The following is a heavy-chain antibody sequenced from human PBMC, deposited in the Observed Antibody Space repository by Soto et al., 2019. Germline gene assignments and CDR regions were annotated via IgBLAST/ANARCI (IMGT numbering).Heavy chain of an antibody. CDR2: ISGSGGST. CDR1: GFTFSSYA. Sequence: GGTLSLSCSVSGFTFSSYAICWVRQAQEQGLEWVSAISGSGGSTYYADSVKGLFTISRDNTKNTLYLQMNSLRAEDTAVYYCAQERRYSYDGYYIDHWGQGTLVTVSS. J-gene: IGHJ4*02. CDR3: AQERRYSYDGYYIDH. D-gene: IGHD2-15*01. V-gene: IGHV3-23*01.